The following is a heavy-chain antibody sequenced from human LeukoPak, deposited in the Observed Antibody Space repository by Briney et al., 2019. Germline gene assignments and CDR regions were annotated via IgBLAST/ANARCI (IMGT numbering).Heavy chain of an antibody. V-gene: IGHV3-30*18. CDR2: ISYDGSSQ. D-gene: IGHD6-19*01. Sequence: SGGSLRLSCAASGFTFSSYGMHWVRQAPGKGLEWVAVISYDGSSQYSADSVKGRFTISRDNSKNTLYLQMNSLRAEDTAVYYCAKDRVAVAGLIDYWGQGTLVTVSS. J-gene: IGHJ4*02. CDR1: GFTFSSYG. CDR3: AKDRVAVAGLIDY.